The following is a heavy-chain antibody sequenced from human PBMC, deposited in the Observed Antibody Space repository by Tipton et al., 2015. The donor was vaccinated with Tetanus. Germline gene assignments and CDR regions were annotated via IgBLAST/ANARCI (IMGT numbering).Heavy chain of an antibody. V-gene: IGHV4-59*01. CDR2: ISHNGSP. J-gene: IGHJ4*02. CDR1: GGSITKDY. D-gene: IGHD6-19*01. Sequence: TLSLTCNVSGGSITKDYWSWIRQSPGKTLEWIGYISHNGSPNYNPSLKSRATVSVDTSKNQFSLDLTSVTAADTGVYYCAGSQWLDGFIFDYWGQGSLVT. CDR3: AGSQWLDGFIFDY.